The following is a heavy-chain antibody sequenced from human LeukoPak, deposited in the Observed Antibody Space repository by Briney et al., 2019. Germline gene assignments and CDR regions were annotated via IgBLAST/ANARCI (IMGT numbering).Heavy chain of an antibody. CDR2: INHSGST. CDR1: GGSFSGYY. D-gene: IGHD3-22*01. CDR3: ARVERITMIVVVKAQYYYYMDV. V-gene: IGHV4-34*01. J-gene: IGHJ6*03. Sequence: SETLSLTCAVYGGSFSGYYWSWIRQPPGKGLEWIGEINHSGSTNYNPTLESRVTISLDTSKNQFSLKLSSVTAADTAVYYCARVERITMIVVVKAQYYYYMDVWGKGTTVTVSS.